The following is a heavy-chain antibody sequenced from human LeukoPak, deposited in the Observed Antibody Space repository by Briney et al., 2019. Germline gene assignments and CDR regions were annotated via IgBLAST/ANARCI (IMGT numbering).Heavy chain of an antibody. V-gene: IGHV3-20*04. D-gene: IGHD3-22*01. J-gene: IGHJ3*02. CDR1: GFTFSSYG. CDR2: INWNGGST. CDR3: ARVRDYYDSSGYRDAFDI. Sequence: PGGSLRLSCAASGFTFSSYGMHWVRQAPGKGLEWVSGINWNGGSTGYADSVKGRFTISRDNAKNSLYLQMNSLRAEDTALYYCARVRDYYDSSGYRDAFDIWGQGTMVTVSS.